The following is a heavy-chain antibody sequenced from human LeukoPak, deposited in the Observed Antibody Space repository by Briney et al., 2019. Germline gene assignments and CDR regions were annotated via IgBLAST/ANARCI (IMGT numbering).Heavy chain of an antibody. CDR2: IYSGGGT. V-gene: IGHV3-53*01. Sequence: GGSLRLSCAASGFTVSTNYMNWVRQAPGKGLEWVSVIYSGGGTYYADSVKRGFTISRENTKKKRYLQMNSLTAEDTAVYYCARAPSQDDAFYIWGQGTMVTVSS. CDR3: ARAPSQDDAFYI. CDR1: GFTVSTNY. J-gene: IGHJ3*02.